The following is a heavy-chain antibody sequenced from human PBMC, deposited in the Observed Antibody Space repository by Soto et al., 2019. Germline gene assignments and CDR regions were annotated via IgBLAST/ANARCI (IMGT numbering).Heavy chain of an antibody. CDR3: LRGRYGDY. CDR1: GYTFTSYG. CDR2: ISAHNGNT. Sequence: QVHLVQSGAEVKKPGASVKVSCKCSGYTFTSYGITWVRQAPGQGLAWMGWISAHNGNTAYTQKLQGRVTVTSDTSTSTPYMERRSLRSDDTAVYYCLRGRYGDYWGQGALVTVSS. D-gene: IGHD1-1*01. V-gene: IGHV1-18*01. J-gene: IGHJ4*02.